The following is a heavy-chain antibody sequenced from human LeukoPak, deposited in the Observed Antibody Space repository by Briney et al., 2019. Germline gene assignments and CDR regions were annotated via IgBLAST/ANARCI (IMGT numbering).Heavy chain of an antibody. V-gene: IGHV4-34*01. Sequence: SETLSLTCAVYGGSFSGYYWSCFRQPPGKELEWIGEINHSGSTNYNPSLKSRVTISVDTSKNHFSLKLRSMTVADSAVYYCARRKRYFDWLPFDYWGQGTLVTVSS. CDR1: GGSFSGYY. J-gene: IGHJ4*02. CDR3: ARRKRYFDWLPFDY. CDR2: INHSGST. D-gene: IGHD3-9*01.